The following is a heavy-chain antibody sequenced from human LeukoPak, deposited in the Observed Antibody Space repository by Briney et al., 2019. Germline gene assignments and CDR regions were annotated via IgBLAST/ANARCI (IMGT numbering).Heavy chain of an antibody. J-gene: IGHJ5*02. CDR3: ARVGVSGRSYNWFDP. CDR1: GFTFSSYA. D-gene: IGHD1-1*01. CDR2: ISYDGSNK. Sequence: PGRSLRLSCAASGFTFSSYAMHRVRQAPGKGLEWVAVISYDGSNKYYADSVKGRFTISRDNSKNTLYLQMNSLRAEDTAVYYCARVGVSGRSYNWFDPWGQGTLVTVSS. V-gene: IGHV3-30*04.